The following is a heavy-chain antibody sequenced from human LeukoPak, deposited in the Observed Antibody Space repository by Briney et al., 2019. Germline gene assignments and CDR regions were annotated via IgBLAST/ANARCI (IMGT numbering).Heavy chain of an antibody. D-gene: IGHD1-14*01. J-gene: IGHJ6*03. Sequence: ASVKVSCKVSGYTLTELSIHWVRQAPGKGLEWMGGFDPEDGETIYAQKFQGRVTMTEDTSTDTAYMELSSLRSEDTAVYYCATVSESYYYYMDVWGKGTTVTVSS. CDR3: ATVSESYYYYMDV. CDR2: FDPEDGET. V-gene: IGHV1-24*01. CDR1: GYTLTELS.